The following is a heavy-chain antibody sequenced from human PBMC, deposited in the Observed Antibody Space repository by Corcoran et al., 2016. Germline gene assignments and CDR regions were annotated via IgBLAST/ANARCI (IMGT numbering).Heavy chain of an antibody. V-gene: IGHV3-7*03. CDR1: GFTFSSYW. CDR2: IKQDGSEK. J-gene: IGHJ4*02. CDR3: ARDDVDWNYERLDY. D-gene: IGHD1-7*01. Sequence: EVQLVESGGGLVQPGGSLRLSCAASGFTFSSYWMSWVRQAPGKGLEWVANIKQDGSEKYDVDSVKGRFTISRDNAKNSLYLQMNSLRAEDTAVYYCARDDVDWNYERLDYWGQGTLVTVSS.